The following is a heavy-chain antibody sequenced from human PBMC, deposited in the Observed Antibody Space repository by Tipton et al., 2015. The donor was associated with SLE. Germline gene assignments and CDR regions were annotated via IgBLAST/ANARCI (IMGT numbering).Heavy chain of an antibody. CDR2: ISAYNGDT. CDR1: GYTFTRFG. V-gene: IGHV1-18*01. Sequence: QLVQSGPEVKKPGASVKVSCKASGYTFTRFGISWVRQAPGQRLEWMGWISAYNGDTNYAQNFQGRVTMTTDTSTNTAYMELRSLRSDDTAVYYCALERWLQVLDSWGQGTLVTVSS. D-gene: IGHD5-24*01. J-gene: IGHJ4*02. CDR3: ALERWLQVLDS.